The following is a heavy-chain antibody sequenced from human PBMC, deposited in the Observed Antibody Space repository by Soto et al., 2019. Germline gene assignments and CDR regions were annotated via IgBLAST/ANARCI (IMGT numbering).Heavy chain of an antibody. CDR3: TRHEGFPYGMDV. CDR1: GDSISSYY. CDR2: IYYSGST. V-gene: IGHV4-59*08. Sequence: SETLSLTCTVSGDSISSYYWSWIRQPPGKGLEWIGYIYYSGSTNYNPSLKSRVTISVDTSKNQFSLNLSSVTAADTAVYYCTRHEGFPYGMDVWGQGTTVTVSS. J-gene: IGHJ6*02.